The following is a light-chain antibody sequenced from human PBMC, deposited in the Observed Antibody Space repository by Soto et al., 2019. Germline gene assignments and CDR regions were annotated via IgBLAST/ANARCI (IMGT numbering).Light chain of an antibody. J-gene: IGKJ1*01. Sequence: EIVMTQSPATLSISPGERATLSCRASQSVGTNLAWFQQKPGQAPRLLIYGASTWASGIPVRFSGRGSGTAFTLTISSLQSEDFAIYYCHQYNTRTWTFGQGTKVAIK. CDR3: HQYNTRTWT. CDR2: GAS. CDR1: QSVGTN. V-gene: IGKV3-15*01.